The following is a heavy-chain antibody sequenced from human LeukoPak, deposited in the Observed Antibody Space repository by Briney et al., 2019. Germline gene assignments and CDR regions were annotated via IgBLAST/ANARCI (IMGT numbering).Heavy chain of an antibody. D-gene: IGHD3-9*01. CDR3: AREAEVDILTGYFDY. CDR1: GGTFSSYA. V-gene: IGHV1-69*04. Sequence: SVKVSCKASGGTFSSYAISWVRQAPGQGLEWMGRIIPILGIANYAQKFQGRVTITADKSTSTAYMELSSLRSEDTAVYYCAREAEVDILTGYFDYWGQGTLVTVSS. CDR2: IIPILGIA. J-gene: IGHJ4*02.